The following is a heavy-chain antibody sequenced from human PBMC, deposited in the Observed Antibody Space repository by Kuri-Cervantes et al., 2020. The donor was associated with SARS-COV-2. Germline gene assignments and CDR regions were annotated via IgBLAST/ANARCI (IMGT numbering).Heavy chain of an antibody. CDR2: INPSGGST. Sequence: ASVKVSCKASGYTFTSYYMHWVRQAPGQGLEWMGIINPSGGSTSYAQKFQGRVTMTRDTSTSTVYMELSSLRSEDTAVYYCAKGGYTAGEWYYYYYMDVWGKGTTVTVSS. D-gene: IGHD3-10*01. J-gene: IGHJ6*03. CDR1: GYTFTSYY. V-gene: IGHV1-46*01. CDR3: AKGGYTAGEWYYYYYMDV.